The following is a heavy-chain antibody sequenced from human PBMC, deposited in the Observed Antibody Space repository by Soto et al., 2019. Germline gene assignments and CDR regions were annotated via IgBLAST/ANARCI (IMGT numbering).Heavy chain of an antibody. V-gene: IGHV6-1*01. CDR2: TYYRSRWYN. CDR1: GDSVSGNSAA. Sequence: SQTLSLTCALSGDSVSGNSAAWNWIRQSPSRGLEWLGRTYYRSRWYNDYAVSVKSRITVTPDTSKIQFSLHLNSVTPEDTAVYYCASEFPYYVSSDSYLDYWGQGALVTVSS. CDR3: ASEFPYYVSSDSYLDY. J-gene: IGHJ4*02. D-gene: IGHD3-16*01.